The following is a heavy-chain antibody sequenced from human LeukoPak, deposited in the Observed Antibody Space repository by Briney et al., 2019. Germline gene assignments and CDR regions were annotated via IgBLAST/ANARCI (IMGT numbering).Heavy chain of an antibody. CDR3: AKGIRGSGEYYFDY. CDR2: ISSSSSYI. CDR1: GFTFSRYS. D-gene: IGHD3-10*01. V-gene: IGHV3-21*01. Sequence: GGSLRLSCAASGFTFSRYSMNWVRQAPGKGLEWVSSISSSSSYIYYADSVKGRFTISRDNAKNSLYLQMNSLRAEDTAVYYCAKGIRGSGEYYFDYWGQGTLVTVSS. J-gene: IGHJ4*02.